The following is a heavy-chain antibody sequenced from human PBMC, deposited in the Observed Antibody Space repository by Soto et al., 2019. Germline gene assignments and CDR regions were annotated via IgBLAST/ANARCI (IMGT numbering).Heavy chain of an antibody. D-gene: IGHD5-18*01. CDR2: ISGSGGGTT. CDR1: GFTFSSYA. V-gene: IGHV3-23*01. J-gene: IGHJ6*02. CDR3: AKDRGSSGLYGLDV. Sequence: GGSLRLSCAASGFTFSSYAMSWVRQAPGRGLEWVSSISGSGGGTTPYAVSVKGRFTISRDDSKNTLYVQMNSLRDEDTAIYYCAKDRGSSGLYGLDVWGQGTTVTVSS.